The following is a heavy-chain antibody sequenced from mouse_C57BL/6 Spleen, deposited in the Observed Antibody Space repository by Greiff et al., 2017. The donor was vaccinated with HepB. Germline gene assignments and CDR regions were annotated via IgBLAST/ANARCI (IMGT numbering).Heavy chain of an antibody. CDR3: AKPYDYDPDWYFDV. J-gene: IGHJ1*03. V-gene: IGHV5-17*01. CDR1: GFTFSDYG. Sequence: EVQLVESGGGLVKPGGSLKLSCVASGFTFSDYGMHWVRQAPEKGLEWVAYISSGSSTIYYADTVKGRFTISRDNAKNTLFLQMTSLRSEDTAMYYCAKPYDYDPDWYFDVWGTGTTVTVSS. CDR2: ISSGSSTI. D-gene: IGHD2-4*01.